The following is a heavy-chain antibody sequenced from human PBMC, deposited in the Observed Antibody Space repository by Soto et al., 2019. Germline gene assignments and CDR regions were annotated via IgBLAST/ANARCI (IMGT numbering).Heavy chain of an antibody. CDR2: IHYSGST. D-gene: IGHD3-3*01. CDR1: GDSISTFY. J-gene: IGHJ4*02. Sequence: SETRSLTWTVSGDSISTFYWSWIRQPPGKGLEWIGYIHYSGSTNYNPSLKSQVIISVDTSKNQFSLKLSSVTAADTAVYFCARVRSNLFDYWGQGTLVTVS. V-gene: IGHV4-59*01. CDR3: ARVRSNLFDY.